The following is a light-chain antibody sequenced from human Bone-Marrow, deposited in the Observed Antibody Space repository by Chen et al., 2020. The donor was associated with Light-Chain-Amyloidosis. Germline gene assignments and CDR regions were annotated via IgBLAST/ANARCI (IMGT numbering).Light chain of an antibody. CDR2: EVT. J-gene: IGLJ1*01. V-gene: IGLV2-14*01. CDR1: SSDVSGDNH. CDR3: SSYTMTNTLV. Sequence: QSALTQPASVSGSPGQSITISCTGTSSDVSGDNHVSWYQQHPDKAPKLMIYEVTTRPSWVPDRFSGSKSDNTASLTISELQTEDEADYFCSSYTMTNTLVFGSGTRVTVL.